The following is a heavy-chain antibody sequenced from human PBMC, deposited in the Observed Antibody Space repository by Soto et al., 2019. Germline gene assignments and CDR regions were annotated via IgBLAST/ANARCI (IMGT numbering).Heavy chain of an antibody. CDR1: GGTFSSYA. V-gene: IGHV1-69*01. CDR2: IIPIFGTA. J-gene: IGHJ1*01. D-gene: IGHD2-15*01. Sequence: QVQLVQSGAEVKKPGSSVKVSCKASGGTFSSYAISWVRQAPGQGLEWMGGIIPIFGTANYAQKFQDRVTIIADESTSTAYMELSSLRPDDTPVYYFSRDPGRSLPLARWSEYFQHWLQCSPVTVSS. CDR3: SRDPGRSLPLARWSEYFQH.